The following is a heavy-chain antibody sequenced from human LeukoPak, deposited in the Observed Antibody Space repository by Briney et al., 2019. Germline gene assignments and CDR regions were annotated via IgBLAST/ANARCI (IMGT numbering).Heavy chain of an antibody. CDR3: ARGNDYGDYADY. V-gene: IGHV4-59*12. D-gene: IGHD4-17*01. CDR2: IYYSGNT. CDR1: GGSISTNY. Sequence: SETLSLTCTISGGSISTNYWIWIRQPPGKGLEWIGFIYYSGNTNYNPSLKSRLTMSVNTSRNQFALRLNSVTAADTAVYDCARGNDYGDYADYWGWGTLVTVSS. J-gene: IGHJ4*02.